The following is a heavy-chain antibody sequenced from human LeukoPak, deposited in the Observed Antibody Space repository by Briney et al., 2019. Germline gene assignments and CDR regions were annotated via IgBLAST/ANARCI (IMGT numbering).Heavy chain of an antibody. J-gene: IGHJ6*02. CDR1: GGTFSSYA. Sequence: SVKVSCKASGGTFSSYAISWVRQAPGQGLEWMGGIIPIFGTANYAQKFQGRVTITADESTSTAYMELSSLRSEDTAVYYCARSDVDTAPPYYYYYYGMDVWGQGTTVTVSS. CDR2: IIPIFGTA. D-gene: IGHD5-18*01. V-gene: IGHV1-69*13. CDR3: ARSDVDTAPPYYYYYYGMDV.